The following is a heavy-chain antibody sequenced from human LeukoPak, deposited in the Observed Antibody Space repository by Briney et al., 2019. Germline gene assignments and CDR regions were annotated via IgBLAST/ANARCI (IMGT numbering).Heavy chain of an antibody. J-gene: IGHJ3*02. D-gene: IGHD3/OR15-3a*01. CDR3: ARDFGLGIAHEDAFDI. CDR1: GGSISRYY. Sequence: SETLSLTCTVSGGSISRYYWSWVRQPPGKGLEWIGYIYYSGSTNYNPSLKSRVTISVDTSKNQFSLKLSSVTAADTAVYYCARDFGLGIAHEDAFDIWGQGTMVTVSS. CDR2: IYYSGST. V-gene: IGHV4-59*01.